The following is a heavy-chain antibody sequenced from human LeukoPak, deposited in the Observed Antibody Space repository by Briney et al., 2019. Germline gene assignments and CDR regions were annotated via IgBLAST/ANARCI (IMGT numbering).Heavy chain of an antibody. Sequence: SETLSLTCTVSGGSISSSSYYWGWIRQPPGKGREWIGCIYYSGSTYYNPSLKSRVTISVDTSKNQFSLKLSSVTAADTAVYYCVGEYCSSTSCYYRLLDYWGQGTLVTVSS. CDR2: IYYSGST. CDR1: GGSISSSSYY. J-gene: IGHJ4*02. V-gene: IGHV4-39*01. CDR3: VGEYCSSTSCYYRLLDY. D-gene: IGHD2-2*01.